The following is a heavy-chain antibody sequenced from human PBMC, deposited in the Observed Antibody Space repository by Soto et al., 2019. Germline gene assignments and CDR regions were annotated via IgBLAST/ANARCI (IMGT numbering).Heavy chain of an antibody. CDR3: ARVAWYSYSSGPHDY. V-gene: IGHV1-2*02. CDR1: GYTCTVYY. J-gene: IGHJ4*02. CDR2: INPNSGGT. Sequence: ASVKVSCKASGYTCTVYYMHCVLQSPLQGLEWMGCINPNSGGTNYAQKFQGRVTMTRDTSISTAYMELSRLRSDDTAVYYCARVAWYSYSSGPHDYWGQGTLVTVSS. D-gene: IGHD6-6*01.